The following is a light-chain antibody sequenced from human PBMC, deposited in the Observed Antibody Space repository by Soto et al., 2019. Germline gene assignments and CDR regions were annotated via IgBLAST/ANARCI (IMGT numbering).Light chain of an antibody. CDR2: EVS. J-gene: IGLJ2*01. CDR1: DSDVGSYNL. Sequence: QSALTQPASVSGSPGQSITISCTGTDSDVGSYNLVSWYQQHPVKAPKLMIYEVSLRPSGVSNRFSGSKSGNTASLTISGLQAEDEADYYCYSYGGSNFVVFGGGTKLPVL. V-gene: IGLV2-23*02. CDR3: YSYGGSNFVV.